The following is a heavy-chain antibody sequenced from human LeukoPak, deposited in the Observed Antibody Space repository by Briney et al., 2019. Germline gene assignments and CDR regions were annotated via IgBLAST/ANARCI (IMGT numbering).Heavy chain of an antibody. Sequence: GGSLRLSCAASEFTFSDYWMNWVRQAPGKGLEWVANIKQDGSAKYYVDSVKGRFTISRDNAKNSLFLQMNSLRAEDTAVYYCARDFGDYWGQGTLVTVSS. CDR2: IKQDGSAK. CDR3: ARDFGDY. V-gene: IGHV3-7*01. CDR1: EFTFSDYW. D-gene: IGHD3-3*01. J-gene: IGHJ4*02.